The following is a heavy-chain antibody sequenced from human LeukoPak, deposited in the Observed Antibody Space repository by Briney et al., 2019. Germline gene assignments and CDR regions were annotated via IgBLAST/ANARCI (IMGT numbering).Heavy chain of an antibody. Sequence: SQTLSLTCAVSGDIFSSNSAAWNWIRQSPSRGLEWLVRTYYRSKLYKDYAVSVKNRITINPDTSKNQFSLQLNSVTPEDTAVYYCASSAAGRAGGFDYWGQGTLVTVSS. CDR2: TYYRSKLYK. CDR1: GDIFSSNSAA. D-gene: IGHD6-13*01. J-gene: IGHJ4*02. CDR3: ASSAAGRAGGFDY. V-gene: IGHV6-1*01.